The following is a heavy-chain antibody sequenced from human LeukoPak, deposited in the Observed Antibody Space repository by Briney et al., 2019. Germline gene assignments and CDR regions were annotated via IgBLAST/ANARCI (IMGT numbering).Heavy chain of an antibody. CDR2: IYYSGSV. CDR1: GGSISSGDYY. Sequence: PSQTLSLTCSVSGGSISSGDYYRSWIRQSPEKGLEWIGFIYYSGSVFYNPSLKSRLAISVDSSVNQFSLTLTSVTAADTAVYYCARGGRFCAAGSCYSNWFAPWGQGTLVTVSS. D-gene: IGHD2-15*01. J-gene: IGHJ5*02. CDR3: ARGGRFCAAGSCYSNWFAP. V-gene: IGHV4-30-4*01.